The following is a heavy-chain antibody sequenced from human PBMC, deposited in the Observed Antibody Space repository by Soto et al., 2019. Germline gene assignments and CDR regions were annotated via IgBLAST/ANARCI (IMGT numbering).Heavy chain of an antibody. V-gene: IGHV4-34*01. D-gene: IGHD3-22*01. Sequence: PSETLSLTCAVYGGSFSGYYWSWIRQPPGKGLEWIGEINHSGSTNYNPSLKGRVTISVDTSKNQFSLKLSSVTAADTAVYYCASLGSSGYYWFDYWGQGTLVTVSS. CDR3: ASLGSSGYYWFDY. J-gene: IGHJ4*02. CDR2: INHSGST. CDR1: GGSFSGYY.